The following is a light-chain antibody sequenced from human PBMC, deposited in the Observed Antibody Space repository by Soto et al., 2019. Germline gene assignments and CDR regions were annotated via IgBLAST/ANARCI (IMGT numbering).Light chain of an antibody. CDR2: DSS. J-gene: IGKJ3*01. CDR1: QSVGNY. V-gene: IGKV3-11*01. Sequence: EIVLRQSPATLSLSPGERATLSCRASQSVGNYLAWYQRKPGQAPRLLIYDSSSRAAGIPARFTGSGSGTDFTLTISSLEPADFALYYCQQRADWPITFGPGTKVDI. CDR3: QQRADWPIT.